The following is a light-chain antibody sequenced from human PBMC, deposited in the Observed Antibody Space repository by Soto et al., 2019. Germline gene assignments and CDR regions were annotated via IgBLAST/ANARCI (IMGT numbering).Light chain of an antibody. J-gene: IGLJ1*01. Sequence: VGTQQPSLTAYTEVTVTLTCASITVAVTIANYPNWFQQKPGQAPRPLIYSTSHKHSRTPARFSGSLLGGKAALTLSGVQSEDEAAYYCLLYYRATQSFVFGTGTKVTVL. CDR1: TVAVTIANY. V-gene: IGLV7-43*01. CDR3: LLYYRATQSFV. CDR2: STS.